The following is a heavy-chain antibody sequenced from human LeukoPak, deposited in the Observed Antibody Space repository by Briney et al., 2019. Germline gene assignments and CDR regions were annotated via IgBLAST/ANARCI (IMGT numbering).Heavy chain of an antibody. CDR3: ARWSGSAGYYYYYYMDV. Sequence: ASVKVSCKASGYTFTGYYMHWVRQAPGQGLEWMGWINPNSGGTNYAQKFQGRVTMTRDTSISTAYMELSRLRSDDTAVYYCARWSGSAGYYYYYYMDVWGKGTTVTVSS. V-gene: IGHV1-2*02. D-gene: IGHD3-10*01. J-gene: IGHJ6*03. CDR2: INPNSGGT. CDR1: GYTFTGYY.